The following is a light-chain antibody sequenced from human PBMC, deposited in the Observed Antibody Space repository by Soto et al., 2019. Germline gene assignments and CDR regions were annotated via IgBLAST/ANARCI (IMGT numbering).Light chain of an antibody. CDR3: QQYGRSPPFT. CDR2: GAS. V-gene: IGKV3-20*01. CDR1: QSVGSTY. J-gene: IGKJ2*01. Sequence: EIVLTQSPGTLSLSPGERATLSCRASQSVGSTYIAWYQQNPGQAPRLLIYGASSRATGIPDRFSGSGSGTDFTLTISRLEPEDFAVYFCQQYGRSPPFTFGQGTKVEIK.